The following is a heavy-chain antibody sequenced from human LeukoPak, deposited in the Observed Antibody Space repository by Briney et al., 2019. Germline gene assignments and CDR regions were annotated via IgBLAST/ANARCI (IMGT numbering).Heavy chain of an antibody. J-gene: IGHJ4*02. CDR3: TRDGPGSESPDDY. CDR1: GFTFSNAW. Sequence: PGGSLRLSCAASGFTFSNAWMSWVRQAPGKGLEWVGRIKSKTDGGTTDYAAPVKGRFTISRDDSKNTLYLQMNSLKTEDTAVYYCTRDGPGSESPDDYWGQGTLVTVSS. CDR2: IKSKTDGGTT. D-gene: IGHD3-10*01. V-gene: IGHV3-15*01.